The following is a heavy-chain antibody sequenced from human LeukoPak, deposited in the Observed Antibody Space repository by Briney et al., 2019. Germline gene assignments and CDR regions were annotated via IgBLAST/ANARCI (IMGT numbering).Heavy chain of an antibody. CDR2: IFYSGST. CDR3: ARGQSPETFDY. V-gene: IGHV4-39*07. CDR1: GGSISNNIYY. Sequence: SETLSLTCSVSGGSISNNIYYWGWVRQPPGKALEWIGNIFYSGSTYYSPSLKSRVTISLDTSRNQFSLKLNSVTAADTAVYYCARGQSPETFDYWGQGTLVTVSS. J-gene: IGHJ4*02.